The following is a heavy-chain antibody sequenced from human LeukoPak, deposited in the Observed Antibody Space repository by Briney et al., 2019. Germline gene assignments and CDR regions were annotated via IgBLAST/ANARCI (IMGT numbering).Heavy chain of an antibody. J-gene: IGHJ4*02. CDR1: GFTFSSYA. CDR2: ISGSGGST. D-gene: IGHD3-22*01. V-gene: IGHV3-23*01. Sequence: PVGSLRLSCAASGFTFSSYAMSWVRQAPGKGLEWVSAISGSGGSTYYADSVKGRFTISRDNSKNTLYLQMNSLRAEDTAVYYCAKYEIYYDSSGPFDYWGQGTLVTVSS. CDR3: AKYEIYYDSSGPFDY.